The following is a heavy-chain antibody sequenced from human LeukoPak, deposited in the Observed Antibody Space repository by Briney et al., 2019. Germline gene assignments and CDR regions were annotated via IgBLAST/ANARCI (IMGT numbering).Heavy chain of an antibody. CDR3: AGDGGIGLHWFDP. Sequence: SVKVSCKASGGTFSSYAISWVRQAPGQGLEWMGRIIPILGIANYAQKLQGRVTMTTDTSTSTAYMELRSLRSDDTAVYYCAGDGGIGLHWFDPWGQGTLVTVSS. CDR2: IIPILGIA. CDR1: GGTFSSYA. J-gene: IGHJ5*02. V-gene: IGHV1-69*04. D-gene: IGHD6-13*01.